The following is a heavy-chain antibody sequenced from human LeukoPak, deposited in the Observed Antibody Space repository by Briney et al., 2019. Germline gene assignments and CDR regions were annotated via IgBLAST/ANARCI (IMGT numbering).Heavy chain of an antibody. CDR2: IYYSGST. V-gene: IGHV4-59*01. D-gene: IGHD2-15*01. CDR1: GGSISSYY. Sequence: SETLPLTCTVSGGSISSYYWSWIRQPPGKGLEWIGYIYYSGSTNYNPSLKSRVTISVDTSKNQFSLKLSSVTAADTAVYYCASGYCSGGSCYYYMDVWGKGTTVTVSS. CDR3: ASGYCSGGSCYYYMDV. J-gene: IGHJ6*03.